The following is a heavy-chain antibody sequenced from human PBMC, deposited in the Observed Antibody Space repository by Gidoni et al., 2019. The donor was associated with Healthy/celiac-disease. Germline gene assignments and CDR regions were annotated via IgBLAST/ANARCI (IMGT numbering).Heavy chain of an antibody. CDR2: IYYSGST. V-gene: IGHV4-39*07. J-gene: IGHJ4*02. CDR3: ARVGRGYSYGFSVDY. D-gene: IGHD5-18*01. CDR1: GASISSSSYY. Sequence: QLQLQASGPGLVKPSETLSLTCTVSGASISSSSYYWGWIRQPPGKGLEWIGSIYYSGSTYYNPSLKSRVTISVDTSKNQFSLKLSSVTAADTAVYYCARVGRGYSYGFSVDYWGQGTLVTVSS.